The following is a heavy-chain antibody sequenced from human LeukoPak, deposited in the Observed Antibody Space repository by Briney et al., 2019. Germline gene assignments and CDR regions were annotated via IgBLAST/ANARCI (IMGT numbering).Heavy chain of an antibody. Sequence: GASVKVSCTASGYTFLNYDFTWVRQASGQGLEWMGWISAHNYNTKYAQRFQGRVTMTADTSTTTAYMELRSLRSDDTAVYYCARVADYGSGSHLFDYWGQGTLVAVSS. V-gene: IGHV1-18*01. CDR1: GYTFLNYD. CDR3: ARVADYGSGSHLFDY. CDR2: ISAHNYNT. J-gene: IGHJ4*02. D-gene: IGHD3-10*01.